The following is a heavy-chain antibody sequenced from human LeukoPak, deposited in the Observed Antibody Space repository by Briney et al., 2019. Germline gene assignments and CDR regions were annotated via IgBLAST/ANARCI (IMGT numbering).Heavy chain of an antibody. V-gene: IGHV1-3*02. Sequence: ASVKVSCKASGYTFTSYAVHWVRQAPGQRLEWMGWSNAGNGNTKYSQEFQGRVTITRDTSASTAYMELSSLRSEDTAVYYCARVYSSSWYRWFDPWGQGTLVTVSS. CDR2: SNAGNGNT. J-gene: IGHJ5*02. CDR1: GYTFTSYA. CDR3: ARVYSSSWYRWFDP. D-gene: IGHD6-13*01.